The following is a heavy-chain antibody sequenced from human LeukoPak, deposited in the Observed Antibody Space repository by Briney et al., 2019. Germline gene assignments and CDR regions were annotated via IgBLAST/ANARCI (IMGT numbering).Heavy chain of an antibody. CDR3: AKDQRSGEYNYGWGPFDI. D-gene: IGHD5-18*01. CDR2: IISSARRA. CDR1: GFTLSNYA. J-gene: IGHJ3*02. V-gene: IGHV3-23*01. Sequence: GGSLRLSSEVSGFTLSNYAMNSVRQAPGKGLEWVSSIISSARRAVYGDSVRGPFTISRVNAENTLFLQMNNLRADDTAIYYCAKDQRSGEYNYGWGPFDIWGQGTMVTVSS.